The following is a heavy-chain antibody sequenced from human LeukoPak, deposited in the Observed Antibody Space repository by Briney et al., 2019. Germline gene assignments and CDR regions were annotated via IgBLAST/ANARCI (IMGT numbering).Heavy chain of an antibody. D-gene: IGHD1-26*01. Sequence: ASVKVSCKASGYTFTSYGISWVRRAPGQGHEWMGWISAYNGNTNYAQKLQGRVTMTTDTSTSTAYMELRSLRSDDTAVYYCARGGGTPYSGSYRAFDIWGQGTIVTVSS. V-gene: IGHV1-18*01. J-gene: IGHJ3*02. CDR2: ISAYNGNT. CDR1: GYTFTSYG. CDR3: ARGGGTPYSGSYRAFDI.